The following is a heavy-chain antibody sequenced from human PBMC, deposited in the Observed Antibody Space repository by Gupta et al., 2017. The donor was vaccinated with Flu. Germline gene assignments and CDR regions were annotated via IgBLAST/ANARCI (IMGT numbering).Heavy chain of an antibody. CDR1: GGSVTNSF. CDR3: ARSIYSYRPFDF. Sequence: CVVSGGSVTNSFWNWIRQSPEKGLEWIGEINHSGSTYYNPSLESRVNMSIDTSNNQFYLNLTSVTAADTAVYYCARSIYSYRPFDFWGQGALVTVSS. CDR2: INHSGST. D-gene: IGHD3-16*02. V-gene: IGHV4-34*01. J-gene: IGHJ4*02.